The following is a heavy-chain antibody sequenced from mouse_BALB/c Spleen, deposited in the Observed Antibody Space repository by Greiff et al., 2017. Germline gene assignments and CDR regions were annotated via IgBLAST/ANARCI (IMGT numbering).Heavy chain of an antibody. CDR2: IDPSDSET. J-gene: IGHJ2*01. CDR3: ARVDYGNPPDY. Sequence: QVQLQQPGAELVKPGAPVKLSCKASGYTFTSYWMNWVKQRPGRGLEWIGRIDPSDSETHYNQKFKDKATLTVDKSSSTAYIQLSSLTSEDSAVYYCARVDYGNPPDYWGQGTTLTVSS. V-gene: IGHV1-69*02. D-gene: IGHD2-1*01. CDR1: GYTFTSYW.